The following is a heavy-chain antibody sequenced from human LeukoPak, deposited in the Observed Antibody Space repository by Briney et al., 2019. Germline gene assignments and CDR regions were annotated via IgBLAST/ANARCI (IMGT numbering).Heavy chain of an antibody. Sequence: SETLSLTCTVSGGSISSSYWSWIRQPPGKGLEWIAYIYGSGSTNYNPCLKSRVAISVETSKNLFSLNLSSVTAADTAMYYCARLQYTGSYYPEYWGQGILVTVSS. V-gene: IGHV4-59*08. J-gene: IGHJ4*02. D-gene: IGHD1-26*01. CDR3: ARLQYTGSYYPEY. CDR1: GGSISSSY. CDR2: IYGSGST.